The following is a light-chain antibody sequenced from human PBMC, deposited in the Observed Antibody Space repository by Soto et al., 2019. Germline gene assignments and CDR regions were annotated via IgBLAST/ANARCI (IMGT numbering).Light chain of an antibody. Sequence: DIQMTQSPSTLSASVGDRVTITCRASQSINSWLAWYQQKPGKAPKVLINDASSLESGVPSRFSGSGSGTEFTLTISSLQPDDVATYYCQQYNTYPYTFGQGTKLEIK. CDR1: QSINSW. V-gene: IGKV1-5*01. J-gene: IGKJ2*01. CDR3: QQYNTYPYT. CDR2: DAS.